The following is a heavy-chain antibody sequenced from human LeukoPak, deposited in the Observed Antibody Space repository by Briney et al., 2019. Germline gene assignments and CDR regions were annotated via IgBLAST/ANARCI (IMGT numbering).Heavy chain of an antibody. CDR3: ARHLTPRYCSGGSCVQFDY. CDR1: GYSFTSYW. V-gene: IGHV5-51*01. CDR2: IYPGDSDT. J-gene: IGHJ4*02. D-gene: IGHD2-15*01. Sequence: GESLKFSCKGSGYSFTSYWIGWVRQMPGKGLEWMGIIYPGDSDTRYSPSFQGQVTISADKSISTAYLQWSSLKASDTAMYYCARHLTPRYCSGGSCVQFDYWGQGTLVTVSS.